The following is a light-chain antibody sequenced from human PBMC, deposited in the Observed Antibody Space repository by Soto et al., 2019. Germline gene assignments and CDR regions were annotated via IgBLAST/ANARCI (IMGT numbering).Light chain of an antibody. J-gene: IGKJ3*01. CDR3: QQANSFPFA. V-gene: IGKV1-12*02. CDR1: QDIHTW. CDR2: GAS. Sequence: DIQMTQSPSSVSASVGDRVTITCRASQDIHTWLAWYQQKPGKAPNLLIYGASTLQSGVPSRFSASGSGRDFTLTISSLQPEDFATYYCQQANSFPFAFGPG.